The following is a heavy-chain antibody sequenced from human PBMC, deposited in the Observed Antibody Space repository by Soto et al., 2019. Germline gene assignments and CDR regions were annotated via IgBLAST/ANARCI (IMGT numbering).Heavy chain of an antibody. V-gene: IGHV3-48*03. Sequence: GGSLRLSCAASGFTFSSYEMNWVRQAPGKGLEWVSYISSSGSTIYYADSVKGRFTISRDNAKNSLYLQMNSLRAEDTAVYYCARDSYYYDSSGYYLIDYWGQGTLVTVYS. D-gene: IGHD3-22*01. CDR2: ISSSGSTI. CDR3: ARDSYYYDSSGYYLIDY. J-gene: IGHJ4*02. CDR1: GFTFSSYE.